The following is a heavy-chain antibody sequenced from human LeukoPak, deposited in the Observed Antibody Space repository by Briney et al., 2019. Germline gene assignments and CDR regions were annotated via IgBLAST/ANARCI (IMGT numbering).Heavy chain of an antibody. J-gene: IGHJ4*01. CDR3: GRDGTAPGLYFDL. Sequence: GGSLRLSCGVSGFTFGVYWMSWVRPAPGKGREWVASIKEDGSEKSHLDSVKGRFSICRDNAKNSLYLQMSSLRAEDTAVYYCGRDGTAPGLYFDLWGQGTLVTVSS. D-gene: IGHD6-13*01. CDR1: GFTFGVYW. CDR2: IKEDGSEK. V-gene: IGHV3-7*01.